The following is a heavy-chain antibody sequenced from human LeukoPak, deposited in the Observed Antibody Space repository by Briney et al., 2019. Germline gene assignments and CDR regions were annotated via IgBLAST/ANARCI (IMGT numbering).Heavy chain of an antibody. Sequence: SETLSLTCTVSGGSISSYYWSCIRQPPGKGLEWIGYIYYSGSTNYNPSLKSRVTISVDTSKNQFSLKLSSVTAADTAVYYCAGRTRYYYYYGMDVWGQGTTVTVSS. V-gene: IGHV4-59*01. D-gene: IGHD1-14*01. J-gene: IGHJ6*02. CDR1: GGSISSYY. CDR2: IYYSGST. CDR3: AGRTRYYYYYGMDV.